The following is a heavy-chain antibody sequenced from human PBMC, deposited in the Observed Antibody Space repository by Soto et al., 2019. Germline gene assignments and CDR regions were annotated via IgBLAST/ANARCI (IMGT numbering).Heavy chain of an antibody. J-gene: IGHJ4*02. CDR2: ISYDGSNK. CDR1: GFTFSSYG. D-gene: IGHD6-13*01. V-gene: IGHV3-30*18. CDR3: AKDLGAAGTVFFDY. Sequence: PGGSLRLSCAASGFTFSSYGMHWVRQAPGKGLEWVAVISYDGSNKYYADSVKGRFTISRDNSKNTLYLQMNSLRAEDTAVYYCAKDLGAAGTVFFDYWGQGTLVTVSS.